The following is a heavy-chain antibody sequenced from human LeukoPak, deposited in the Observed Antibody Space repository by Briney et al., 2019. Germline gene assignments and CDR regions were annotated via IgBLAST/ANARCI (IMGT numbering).Heavy chain of an antibody. D-gene: IGHD6-13*01. V-gene: IGHV4-39*07. J-gene: IGHJ4*02. CDR1: GGSISSSTYY. CDR2: INHSGST. CDR3: ARGLFFGDRSWYSIPYFDY. Sequence: PSETLSLTCTVSGGSISSSTYYWAWIRQPPGKGLEWIGEINHSGSTNYNPSLKSRVTISVDTSKNQFSLKLSSVTAADTAVYYCARGLFFGDRSWYSIPYFDYWGQGTLVTVSS.